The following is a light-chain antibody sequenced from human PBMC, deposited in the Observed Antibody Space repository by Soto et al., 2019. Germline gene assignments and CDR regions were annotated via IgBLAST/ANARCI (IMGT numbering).Light chain of an antibody. Sequence: DIQMTQSPSTLSASVGDRVTITCRANQSISSWLAWYQQKPGKAPKLLIYDASSLESGVPSRFSGSGSGTEFTLTISSLQPDDFATYYCQQYNSYSLLTFGGGTKVEIK. CDR1: QSISSW. CDR3: QQYNSYSLLT. J-gene: IGKJ4*01. V-gene: IGKV1-5*01. CDR2: DAS.